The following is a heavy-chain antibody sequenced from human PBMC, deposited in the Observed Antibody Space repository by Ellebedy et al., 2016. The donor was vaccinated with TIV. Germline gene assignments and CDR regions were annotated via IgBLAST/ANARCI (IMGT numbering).Heavy chain of an antibody. CDR2: IIPILGIA. J-gene: IGHJ4*02. CDR3: ARGGGSYGFDY. V-gene: IGHV1-69*04. Sequence: AASVKVSCKASGGTFNSYAISWVRQAPGQGLEWMGRIIPILGIANYAQKFQGRVTITADKSTSTAYMELSSLRSEDTAVYYCARGGGSYGFDYWGQGTLVTVSS. D-gene: IGHD2-15*01. CDR1: GGTFNSYA.